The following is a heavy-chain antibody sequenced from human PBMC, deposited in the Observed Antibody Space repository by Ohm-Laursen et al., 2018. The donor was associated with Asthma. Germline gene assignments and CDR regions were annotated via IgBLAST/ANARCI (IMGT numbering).Heavy chain of an antibody. J-gene: IGHJ4*02. D-gene: IGHD3-10*01. CDR2: INGDGGIK. CDR3: AYEFGGSGDY. V-gene: IGHV3-74*01. Sequence: SLRLSCAASRFTITNYWMHWVRQAPGKGLVWVSRINGDGGIKSYAASVKGRFTISRDDAKNTVYLQMNSLRVDDTAVYYCAYEFGGSGDYWGQGTLVTVSS. CDR1: RFTITNYW.